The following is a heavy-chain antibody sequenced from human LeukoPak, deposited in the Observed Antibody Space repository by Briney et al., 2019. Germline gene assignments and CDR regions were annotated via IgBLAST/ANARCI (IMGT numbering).Heavy chain of an antibody. CDR2: IYYSDNT. V-gene: IGHV4-34*01. D-gene: IGHD3-10*01. Sequence: SETLSLTCAVYGGSFSGYYWSWIRQPPGKGLEWIGSIYYSDNTYYNPSLKSRVTISVDTSKNQFSLRLSSVTAADTAVYYCARRTSGGGLFDYWGQGTLVTVSS. CDR3: ARRTSGGGLFDY. J-gene: IGHJ4*02. CDR1: GGSFSGYY.